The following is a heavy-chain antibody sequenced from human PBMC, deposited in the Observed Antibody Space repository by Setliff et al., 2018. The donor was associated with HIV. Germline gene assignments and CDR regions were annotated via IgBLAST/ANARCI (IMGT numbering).Heavy chain of an antibody. J-gene: IGHJ5*02. D-gene: IGHD3-10*01. Sequence: PSETLSLTCTVSGGSISSFYWSWIRQPPGKGPEWIGYINSSGRTNYNPSLKGRVTISLDTSKNRFSLKLNSVTAADTAVYYCARRFGEVYDWIDPWGQGTLVTV. CDR2: INSSGRT. V-gene: IGHV4-4*09. CDR3: ARRFGEVYDWIDP. CDR1: GGSISSFY.